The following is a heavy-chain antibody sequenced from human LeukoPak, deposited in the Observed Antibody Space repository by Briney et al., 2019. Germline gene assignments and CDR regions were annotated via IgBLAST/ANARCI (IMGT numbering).Heavy chain of an antibody. Sequence: PSETLSLTCTVSGGSISSYYWSWIRQPPGKGLEWIGYIYYSGSTNYNPSLKSRVTISVDTSKNQFSLKLSSVTAADTAVYYCARGLGYCSGGSCFNGPYFDYWGQGTLVTVSS. CDR3: ARGLGYCSGGSCFNGPYFDY. D-gene: IGHD2-15*01. V-gene: IGHV4-59*01. CDR1: GGSISSYY. CDR2: IYYSGST. J-gene: IGHJ4*02.